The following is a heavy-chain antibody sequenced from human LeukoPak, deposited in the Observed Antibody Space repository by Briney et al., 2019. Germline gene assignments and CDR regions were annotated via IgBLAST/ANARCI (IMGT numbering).Heavy chain of an antibody. CDR2: MNPNSGNT. V-gene: IGHV1-8*01. CDR1: GYTFTSYD. D-gene: IGHD6-6*01. J-gene: IGHJ6*02. Sequence: ASVKVSCKASGYTFTSYDINRVRQATGQGLEWMGWMNPNSGNTGYAQKFQGRVTMTRNTSIGAAYMELSSLRSEDTAVYYCARSRDYYLYYGMDVWGQGTTVTVSS. CDR3: ARSRDYYLYYGMDV.